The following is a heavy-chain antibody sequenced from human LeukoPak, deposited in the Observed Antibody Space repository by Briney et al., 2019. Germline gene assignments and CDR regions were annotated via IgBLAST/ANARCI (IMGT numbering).Heavy chain of an antibody. Sequence: GGSLRLSWAASGFTFSSYSMNWVRQAPGKGLEWVSSISSSSSYIYYADSVKGRFTISRDNAKNSLYLQMNSMRAEDTAVYYCASPYLTCYSHFDNWGQGTLVTVSS. V-gene: IGHV3-21*01. D-gene: IGHD3-9*01. CDR1: GFTFSSYS. J-gene: IGHJ4*02. CDR3: ASPYLTCYSHFDN. CDR2: ISSSSSYI.